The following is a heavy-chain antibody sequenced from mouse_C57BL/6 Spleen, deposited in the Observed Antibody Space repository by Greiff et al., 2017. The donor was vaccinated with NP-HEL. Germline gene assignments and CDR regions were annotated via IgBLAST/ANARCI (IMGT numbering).Heavy chain of an antibody. D-gene: IGHD2-2*01. CDR2: IYPGDGDT. CDR1: GYAFSSSW. V-gene: IGHV1-82*01. J-gene: IGHJ2*01. Sequence: QVQLQQSGPELVKPGASVKISCKASGYAFSSSWMNWVKQRPGKGLEWIGRIYPGDGDTNYNGKFKGKATLTADKSSSTAYMQLSSLTSEDSAVYFCAPMVTFDYWGQGTTLTVSS. CDR3: APMVTFDY.